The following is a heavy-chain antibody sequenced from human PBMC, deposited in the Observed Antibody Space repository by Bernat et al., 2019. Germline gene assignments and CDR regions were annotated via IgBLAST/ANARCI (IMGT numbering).Heavy chain of an antibody. Sequence: EVQLVESGGGLVKPGGSLRLSCAASGFTFSSYSMNWVRQAPGKGLEWVSSISSSSSYIYYADSVKGRFTISRDNAKNSLYLQMNSLRAEDTAVYYCAKASYDFWSGADYWGQGTLVTVSS. V-gene: IGHV3-21*01. J-gene: IGHJ4*02. CDR2: ISSSSSYI. CDR3: AKASYDFWSGADY. D-gene: IGHD3-3*01. CDR1: GFTFSSYS.